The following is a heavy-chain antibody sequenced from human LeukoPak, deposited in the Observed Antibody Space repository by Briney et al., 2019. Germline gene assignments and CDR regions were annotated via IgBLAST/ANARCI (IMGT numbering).Heavy chain of an antibody. CDR3: ARDGSSGWYLPRFDP. D-gene: IGHD6-19*01. V-gene: IGHV1-18*01. J-gene: IGHJ5*02. CDR2: ISAYNGNT. Sequence: GASVKVSCKASGYTFTSYGISWVRQAPGQGLEWMGWISAYNGNTNYAQKLQGRVTMTTDTSTSTAYMELRSLRSDDTAVYYCARDGSSGWYLPRFDPWGQGTLVTVSS. CDR1: GYTFTSYG.